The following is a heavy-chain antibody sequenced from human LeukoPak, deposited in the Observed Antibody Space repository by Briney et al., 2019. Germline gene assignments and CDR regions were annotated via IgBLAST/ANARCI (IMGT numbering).Heavy chain of an antibody. D-gene: IGHD2-2*01. Sequence: WETLSLTCTVSGGSISSYYGSWIRQPPGKGLEWIGYIYYSGSTNYNPSLKSRVTISVDTSKNQFSLKLSSVTAADTAVYYCARRDQGYFDYWGQGTLVTVSS. CDR2: IYYSGST. J-gene: IGHJ4*02. CDR1: GGSISSYY. CDR3: ARRDQGYFDY. V-gene: IGHV4-59*08.